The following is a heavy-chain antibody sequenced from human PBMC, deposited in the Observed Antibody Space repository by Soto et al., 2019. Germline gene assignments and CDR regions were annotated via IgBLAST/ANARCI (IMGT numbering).Heavy chain of an antibody. J-gene: IGHJ4*01. D-gene: IGHD6-19*01. CDR3: VKDRSLAVADVYYFDY. V-gene: IGHV3-73*01. CDR2: IRSKANSYAT. CDR1: GFTFSGSA. Sequence: GGSLRLSCAASGFTFSGSAMHWVRQAPGDGLEWVGRIRSKANSYATAYAASVKGRFTISRDNSKNTLYLQMSSRRGDDTAVYYCVKDRSLAVADVYYFDYWGPGTLVTV.